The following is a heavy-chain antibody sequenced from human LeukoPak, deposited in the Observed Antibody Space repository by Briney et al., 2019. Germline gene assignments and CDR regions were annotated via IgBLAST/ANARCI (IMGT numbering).Heavy chain of an antibody. CDR1: GGSFSGYY. Sequence: PSETLSLTCAVYGGSFSGYYWSWIRQPPGKGLEWIGEINHSGSTNYNPSLKSRVTISVDTSKNQFSLKLSSVTAADTAVYYCAVAQGTQYNWFDPWGQGTLVTVSS. CDR2: INHSGST. D-gene: IGHD3-10*01. CDR3: AVAQGTQYNWFDP. V-gene: IGHV4-34*01. J-gene: IGHJ5*02.